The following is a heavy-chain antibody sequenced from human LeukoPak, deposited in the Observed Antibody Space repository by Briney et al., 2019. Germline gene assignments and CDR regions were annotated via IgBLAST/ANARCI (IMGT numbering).Heavy chain of an antibody. V-gene: IGHV3-30*18. CDR3: AQDRVYADYTGPVDY. Sequence: GGSLRHSCAASGFTLCTYGMLSVRQAPGKGLEWVAVMSHDGRKKYYADSVKGRFTISRDNSKNTLYLQMNSLRDEDTAVYYYAQDRVYADYTGPVDYWGQGTLVTVSS. J-gene: IGHJ4*02. CDR1: GFTLCTYG. D-gene: IGHD4-17*01. CDR2: MSHDGRKK.